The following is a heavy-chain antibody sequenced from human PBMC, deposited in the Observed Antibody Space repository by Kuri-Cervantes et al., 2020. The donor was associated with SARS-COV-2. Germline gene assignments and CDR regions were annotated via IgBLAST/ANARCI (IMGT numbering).Heavy chain of an antibody. J-gene: IGHJ4*02. V-gene: IGHV4-34*01. CDR2: INHSGST. Sequence: SETLSLTCAVYGGSFSAYYWSWIRQPPGKGLEWIGEINHSGSTNYNLSLKSRVTISVDTSKNQFSLKLSSVTAADTAVYYCARGRSFVGNWGQGTLVTVSS. D-gene: IGHD3-16*01. CDR1: GGSFSAYY. CDR3: ARGRSFVGN.